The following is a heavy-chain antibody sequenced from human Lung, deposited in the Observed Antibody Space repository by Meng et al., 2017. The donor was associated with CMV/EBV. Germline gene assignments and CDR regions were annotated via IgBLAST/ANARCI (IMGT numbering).Heavy chain of an antibody. D-gene: IGHD3/OR15-3a*01. CDR1: GGPISSSY. CDR2: ISYTGST. V-gene: IGHV4-59*01. Sequence: SETLSLTCTISGGPISSSYWSWIRQPPGKGLEWNGYISYTGSTNYNPSLKSRVTISLDTSKNQFSLRLNSVTAADTALYYCARDGTGFYFDYWGQGTLVTVSS. J-gene: IGHJ4*02. CDR3: ARDGTGFYFDY.